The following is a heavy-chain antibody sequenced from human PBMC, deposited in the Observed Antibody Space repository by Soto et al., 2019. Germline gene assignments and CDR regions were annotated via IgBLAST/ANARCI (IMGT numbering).Heavy chain of an antibody. CDR3: SRSLNS. Sequence: PGGSLGLSCAASGFTFSTYWMDWVRQTPGKGLEWVANINQDGSKKNYVDSVKGRFTISRDNAKNSLYLQMSSLTAEDSALYYCSRSLNSWGQGTLVTVSS. J-gene: IGHJ4*02. CDR2: INQDGSKK. V-gene: IGHV3-7*01. CDR1: GFTFSTYW.